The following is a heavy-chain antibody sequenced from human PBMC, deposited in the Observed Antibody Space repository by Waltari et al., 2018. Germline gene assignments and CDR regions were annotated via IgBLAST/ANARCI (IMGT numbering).Heavy chain of an antibody. D-gene: IGHD6-13*01. CDR2: IIPIFGTA. CDR3: ARDPYGGSSSWYWHFDY. Sequence: QVQLVQSGAELKKPGSAVKVSCKASGGTFGILAISRVRQAPGQGLEWMGRIIPIFGTANYAQKFHGRVTITADESTITAYMELSSLRSEDTAVYYCARDPYGGSSSWYWHFDYWGQGTLVTVSS. CDR1: GGTFGILA. V-gene: IGHV1-69*15. J-gene: IGHJ4*02.